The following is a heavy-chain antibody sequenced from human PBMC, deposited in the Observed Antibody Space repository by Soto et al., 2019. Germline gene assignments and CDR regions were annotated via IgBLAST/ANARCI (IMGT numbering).Heavy chain of an antibody. Sequence: SVKVSCKASGGTFSSYAISWVRQAPGQGLEWMGGIIPIFGTANYAQKFQGRVTITADESTSTAYMELSSLRSEDTAVYYCANVPGYSRRGYSSSYYYYGMDVWGKGTRVTVSS. CDR3: ANVPGYSRRGYSSSYYYYGMDV. CDR2: IIPIFGTA. V-gene: IGHV1-69*13. J-gene: IGHJ6*04. D-gene: IGHD6-13*01. CDR1: GGTFSSYA.